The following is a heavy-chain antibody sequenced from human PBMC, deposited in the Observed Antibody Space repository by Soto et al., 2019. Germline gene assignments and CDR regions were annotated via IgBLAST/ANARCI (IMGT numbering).Heavy chain of an antibody. Sequence: GGSLRLSCAASGFTFSSYSMHWVRRAPGKGLEWLSYMSSSTTVISYADSVRGRLTISRDNAKNTLYLQLNGLRAEDTGVYFCARSLDYDFWSGYYIGYYYYLDVWGKGATVTVSS. J-gene: IGHJ6*03. CDR2: MSSSTTVI. D-gene: IGHD3-3*01. CDR1: GFTFSSYS. CDR3: ARSLDYDFWSGYYIGYYYYLDV. V-gene: IGHV3-48*01.